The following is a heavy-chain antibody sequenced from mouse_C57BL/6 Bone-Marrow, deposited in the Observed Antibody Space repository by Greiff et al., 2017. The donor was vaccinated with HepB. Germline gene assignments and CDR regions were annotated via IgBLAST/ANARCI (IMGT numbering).Heavy chain of an antibody. Sequence: EVQLQESGPGLVKPSQSLSLTCSVTGYSITSGYYWNWIRQFPGNKLEWMGYISYDGSNNYNPSLKNRISITRDTSKNQFFLKLNSVTTEDTATYYCARGGVYRGFAYWGQGTLVTVSA. CDR1: GYSITSGYY. J-gene: IGHJ3*01. D-gene: IGHD2-1*01. CDR3: ARGGVYRGFAY. V-gene: IGHV3-6*01. CDR2: ISYDGSN.